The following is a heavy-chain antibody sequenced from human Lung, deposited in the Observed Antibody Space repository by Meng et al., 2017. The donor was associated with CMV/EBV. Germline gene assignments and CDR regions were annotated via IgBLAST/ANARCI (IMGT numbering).Heavy chain of an antibody. CDR3: ARGRVAYNIRFLDF. J-gene: IGHJ4*02. CDR1: GGTFGRYA. D-gene: IGHD1-1*01. V-gene: IGHV1-69*10. Sequence: SVXVSXKASGGTFGRYAISWVRQAPGQGLEWMGAIIPRIGITNYAQKLQGRVTITADSATSTDYMELSSLRSEDTAVYYCARGRVAYNIRFLDFWGKGTXVTVYS. CDR2: IIPRIGIT.